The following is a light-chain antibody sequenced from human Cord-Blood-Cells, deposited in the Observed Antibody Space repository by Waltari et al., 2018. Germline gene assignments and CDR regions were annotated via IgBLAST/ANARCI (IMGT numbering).Light chain of an antibody. Sequence: SALTHPASVPGSPRQPVPLPRTRTSGDVGRYTLVPWYHQHPGKAPKLMIYEGSKRPSGVSNCCSGAKSGNTASLTIAALQAEDEADYYCCSYAGSSTWVFGGGTKLTVL. CDR2: EGS. CDR1: SGDVGRYTL. J-gene: IGLJ3*02. V-gene: IGLV2-23*01. CDR3: CSYAGSSTWV.